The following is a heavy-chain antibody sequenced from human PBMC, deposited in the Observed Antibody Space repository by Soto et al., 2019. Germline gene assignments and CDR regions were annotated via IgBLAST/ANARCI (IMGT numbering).Heavy chain of an antibody. CDR1: GYTFTSYG. D-gene: IGHD4-17*01. J-gene: IGHJ6*02. CDR2: ISAYNGNT. CDR3: ARDIGDYGDYRYYYGMDV. V-gene: IGHV1-18*04. Sequence: QVQLVQSGAEVKKPGASVKVSCKASGYTFTSYGISWVRQAPGQGLEWMGWISAYNGNTNYAQMLQGRITMTTDTTTSTAYMELRSLRSDDTAVYYCARDIGDYGDYRYYYGMDVWGQGTTVTVSS.